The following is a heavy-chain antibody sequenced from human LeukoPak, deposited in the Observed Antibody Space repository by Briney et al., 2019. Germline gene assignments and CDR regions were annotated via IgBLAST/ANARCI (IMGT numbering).Heavy chain of an antibody. CDR2: ISCNSSSL. D-gene: IGHD3-22*01. Sequence: GRSLRLSCAASGFTFNDYAMHWVRQAPGKGLEWVSGISCNSSSLGYADSVKGRFTISRDNAKNSLYLQMNSLRAEDTALYYCAKAPHDYDSSGYKYYYYDMDVWGQGTTVTVSS. J-gene: IGHJ6*02. CDR3: AKAPHDYDSSGYKYYYYDMDV. CDR1: GFTFNDYA. V-gene: IGHV3-9*01.